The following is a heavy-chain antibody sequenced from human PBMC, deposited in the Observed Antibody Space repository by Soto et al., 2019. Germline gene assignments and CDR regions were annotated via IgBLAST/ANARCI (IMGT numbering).Heavy chain of an antibody. D-gene: IGHD5-12*01. CDR2: ISYDGSNK. J-gene: IGHJ6*02. V-gene: IGHV3-30*18. CDR1: GFTFSSYG. CDR3: AKARGYYYYGMDV. Sequence: GGSLRLSCAASGFTFSSYGMHWVRQAPGKGLEWVAVISYDGSNKYYADSVKGRFTISRDNSKNTLYLQMNSLRAEDTAVYYCAKARGYYYYGMDVWGQGTTVTVSS.